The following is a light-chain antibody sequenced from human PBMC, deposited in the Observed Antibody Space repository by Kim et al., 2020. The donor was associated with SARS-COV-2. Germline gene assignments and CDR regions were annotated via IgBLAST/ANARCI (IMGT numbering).Light chain of an antibody. CDR3: QQYNQWPLT. Sequence: VSTEERATRSCRASQSVNSNLAGYQQKPGQAPRLRIYGASTRATGSPATFSGSGSGTEFTLTISSLQSEDLAVYYCQQYNQWPLTVGGGTKVDIK. J-gene: IGKJ4*01. CDR1: QSVNSN. CDR2: GAS. V-gene: IGKV3-15*01.